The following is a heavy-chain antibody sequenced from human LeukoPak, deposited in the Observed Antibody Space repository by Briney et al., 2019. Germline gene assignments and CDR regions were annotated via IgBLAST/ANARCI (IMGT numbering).Heavy chain of an antibody. J-gene: IGHJ3*02. V-gene: IGHV1-69*13. D-gene: IGHD3-10*01. CDR1: GATFTTYA. CDR3: ARKGSQDAFDI. Sequence: ASVKVSCKASGATFTTYAIIWVRQAPGQGLEWMGGIIPIFGTANYAQKSQGRVTITADESTSTAYMELSSLRSEDTAVYYCARKGSQDAFDIWGQGTMVTVSS. CDR2: IIPIFGTA.